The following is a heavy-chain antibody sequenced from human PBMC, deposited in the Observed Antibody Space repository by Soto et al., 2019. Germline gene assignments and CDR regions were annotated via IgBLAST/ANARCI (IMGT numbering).Heavy chain of an antibody. D-gene: IGHD1-26*01. CDR1: GGSISSGDYY. Sequence: SGTLSLTCTVSGGSISSGDYYWSWIRQPPGKGLEWIGYIYYSGSTYYNPSLKSRVTISVDTSKNQFSLKLSSVTAADTAVYYCARSVGIVGATTNGDDFWAQGNLVTVSS. CDR2: IYYSGST. V-gene: IGHV4-30-4*01. J-gene: IGHJ4*02. CDR3: ARSVGIVGATTNGDDF.